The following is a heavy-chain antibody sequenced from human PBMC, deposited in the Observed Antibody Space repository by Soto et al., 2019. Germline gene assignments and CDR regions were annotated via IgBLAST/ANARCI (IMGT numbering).Heavy chain of an antibody. V-gene: IGHV3-9*03. D-gene: IGHD3-9*01. J-gene: IGHJ6*03. CDR3: VKGRGYDILSSMDV. Sequence: PGGSLRLSCAASGFTFDDYAMHWVRQVPGKGLEWVAGIRWNSDRIGYADSVKGRFTISRDNAKNSLYLQMNSLRAEDMALYYCVKGRGYDILSSMDVWGKGTTVTVSS. CDR2: IRWNSDRI. CDR1: GFTFDDYA.